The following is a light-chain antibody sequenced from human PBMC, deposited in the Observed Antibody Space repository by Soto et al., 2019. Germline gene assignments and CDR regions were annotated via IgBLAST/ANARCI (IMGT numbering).Light chain of an antibody. CDR1: RSFASSY. J-gene: IGKJ2*01. CDR2: AAS. V-gene: IGKV3-20*01. Sequence: EIVLTQSPGTLSLSPGERATLSGRASRSFASSYLAWYQHKPGQAPRRLSYAASIRATGVPDRFSGSGSGTDFPLTISRLEPEDSAVYYCQQYGASPPYTFRQATKVDIK. CDR3: QQYGASPPYT.